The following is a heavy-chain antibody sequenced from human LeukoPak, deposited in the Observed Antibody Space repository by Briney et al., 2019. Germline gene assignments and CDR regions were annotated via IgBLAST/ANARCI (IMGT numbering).Heavy chain of an antibody. V-gene: IGHV3-11*01. Sequence: PGGSLRLSCAASGFTFSDYYMSWIRQAPGKGLEWVSYISSSGSTIYYADSVKGRFTISRDNAKNSLYLQVNSLRAEDTAVYYCARDLTMMSAFDIWGQGTMVTVSS. CDR1: GFTFSDYY. D-gene: IGHD3-22*01. CDR2: ISSSGSTI. J-gene: IGHJ3*02. CDR3: ARDLTMMSAFDI.